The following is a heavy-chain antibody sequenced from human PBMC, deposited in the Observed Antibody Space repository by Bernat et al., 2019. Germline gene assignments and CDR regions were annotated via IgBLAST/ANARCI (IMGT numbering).Heavy chain of an antibody. Sequence: QVQLVESGGGVVQPGRSLRLSCAASGFTFSSYGMHWVRQAPGKGLEWVAVISYDGSNKYYADSVKGRFTISRDNSKNTLYLQMNSLGAEDTAVYYCAKGWPIIFLGISDYWGQGTLVTVSS. CDR3: AKGWPIIFLGISDY. D-gene: IGHD2-21*01. CDR2: ISYDGSNK. CDR1: GFTFSSYG. J-gene: IGHJ4*02. V-gene: IGHV3-30*18.